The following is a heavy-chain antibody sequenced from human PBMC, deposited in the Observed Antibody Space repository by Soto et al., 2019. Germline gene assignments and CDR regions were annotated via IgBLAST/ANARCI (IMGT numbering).Heavy chain of an antibody. J-gene: IGHJ3*01. CDR1: GGSVSTNNNY. D-gene: IGHD3-16*01. V-gene: IGHV4-61*01. CDR3: ATSPRFAFDF. CDR2: ISYSGAT. Sequence: QVQLQESGPGLVKPSETLSLTCTVSGGSVSTNNNYWSWIRQPPGKGLEWIGYISYSGATNYNPFLKSRVTISVDTSKNQFSLKLNSVTAADTAVYYCATSPRFAFDFWGPGTMITVSS.